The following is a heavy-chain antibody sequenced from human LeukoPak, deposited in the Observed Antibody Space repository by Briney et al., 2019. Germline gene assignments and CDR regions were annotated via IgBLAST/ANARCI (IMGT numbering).Heavy chain of an antibody. J-gene: IGHJ3*02. Sequence: SETLSLTCTVSGGSISSCYWSWIRQPPAKGLELIGYIYYSGSTNYNPSLKSRVTISVDTSKNQFSLKLSSVTAADTAVYYCARGKTAMVTAFDIWGQGTMVTVSS. CDR1: GGSISSCY. V-gene: IGHV4-59*01. CDR3: ARGKTAMVTAFDI. D-gene: IGHD5-18*01. CDR2: IYYSGST.